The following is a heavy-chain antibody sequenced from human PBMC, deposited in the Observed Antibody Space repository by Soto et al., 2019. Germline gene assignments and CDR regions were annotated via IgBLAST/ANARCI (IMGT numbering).Heavy chain of an antibody. D-gene: IGHD3-16*01. V-gene: IGHV2-5*02. J-gene: IGHJ4*02. CDR2: IYWDDDK. Sequence: QITLKESGPTLVKPTQTLTLTCTFSGFSLNTYGVGVGWIRQPPGKALEWLALIYWDDDKRYSPSLKSRLTTXKXNXXNQVVLTMTNMDPVDTVTYYCARALGSWGAYYFDYWGQGTLVTVSS. CDR3: ARALGSWGAYYFDY. CDR1: GFSLNTYGVG.